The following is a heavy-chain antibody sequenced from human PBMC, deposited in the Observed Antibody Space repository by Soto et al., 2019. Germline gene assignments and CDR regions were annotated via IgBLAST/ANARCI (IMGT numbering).Heavy chain of an antibody. CDR2: ISYDGSNK. CDR1: GFTFSSYA. Sequence: GGSLRLSCAASGFTFSSYAMHWVRQAPGKGLEWVAVISYDGSNKYYADSVKGRFTISRDNSKNTLYLQMNSLRAEDTAVYYCARVSWREKYGMDVWGQGTTVTVSS. CDR3: ARVSWREKYGMDV. V-gene: IGHV3-30-3*01. J-gene: IGHJ6*02.